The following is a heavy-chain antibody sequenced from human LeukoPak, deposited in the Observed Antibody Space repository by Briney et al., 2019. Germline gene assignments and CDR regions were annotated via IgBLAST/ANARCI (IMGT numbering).Heavy chain of an antibody. V-gene: IGHV4-30-2*01. CDR3: ARFYYYDSSGDGAFDI. CDR2: IYHSGST. CDR1: GGSISSGGYS. Sequence: SQTLSLTCAVSGGSISSGGYSWSWIRQPPGKGLEWIGYIYHSGSTYYNPSLKSRVTISVDRSKNQFSLKLSSVTAADTAVYYCARFYYYDSSGDGAFDIWGQGTMVTVSS. D-gene: IGHD3-22*01. J-gene: IGHJ3*02.